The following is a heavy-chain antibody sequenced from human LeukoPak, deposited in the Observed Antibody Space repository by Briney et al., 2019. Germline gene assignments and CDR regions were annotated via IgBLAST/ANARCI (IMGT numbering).Heavy chain of an antibody. J-gene: IGHJ5*02. CDR3: ARRGGYFDWLLRNDWFDP. V-gene: IGHV3-30*02. CDR1: GFTFSTYG. D-gene: IGHD3-9*01. CDR2: IHYDGTNK. Sequence: PGGSLRLSCAASGFTFSTYGMHWVRQAPGKGLEWVTSIHYDGTNKYYAEAVKGRFTISRDNSKNSLYLQMNSLRAEDTAVYYCARRGGYFDWLLRNDWFDPWGQGTLVTVSS.